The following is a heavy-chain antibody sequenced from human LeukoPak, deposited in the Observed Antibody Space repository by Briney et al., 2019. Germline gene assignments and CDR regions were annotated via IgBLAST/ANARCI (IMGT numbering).Heavy chain of an antibody. CDR2: IYSGGST. Sequence: GRSLRLSCAASGFTFSTYGMHWVRQAPGKGLEWVSLIYSGGSTYYADSVKGRFTISRDNSKNTLYLQMNSLRAEDTAVYYCARDTYYYGMDVWGQGTTVTVSS. CDR1: GFTFSTYG. CDR3: ARDTYYYGMDV. J-gene: IGHJ6*02. V-gene: IGHV3-53*01.